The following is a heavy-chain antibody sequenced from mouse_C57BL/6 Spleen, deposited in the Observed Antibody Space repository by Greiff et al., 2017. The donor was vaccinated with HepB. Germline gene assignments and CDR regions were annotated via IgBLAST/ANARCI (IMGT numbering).Heavy chain of an antibody. CDR1: GYTFTDYN. D-gene: IGHD1-1*01. V-gene: IGHV1-22*01. Sequence: DVKLQESGPELVKPGASVKMSCKASGYTFTDYNMHWVKQSHGKSLEWIGYINPNNGGTSYNQKFKGKATLTVNKSSSTAYMELRSLTSEDSAVYYCAREEGGYYGSSHFDYWGQGTTLTVSS. CDR2: INPNNGGT. J-gene: IGHJ2*01. CDR3: AREEGGYYGSSHFDY.